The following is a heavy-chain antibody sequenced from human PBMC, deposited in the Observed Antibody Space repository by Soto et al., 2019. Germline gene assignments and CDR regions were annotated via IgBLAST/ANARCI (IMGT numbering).Heavy chain of an antibody. V-gene: IGHV4-59*02. CDR1: GGSVSSHY. CDR3: ARDPGSGSYYGWFDP. J-gene: IGHJ5*02. Sequence: TCTVSGGSVSSHYWSWIRQPPGKGLEWIGYIYYSGSTNYNPSLKSRVTISVDTSKNQFSLKLSSVTAADTAVYYCARDPGSGSYYGWFDPWGQGTLVTVSS. CDR2: IYYSGST. D-gene: IGHD3-10*01.